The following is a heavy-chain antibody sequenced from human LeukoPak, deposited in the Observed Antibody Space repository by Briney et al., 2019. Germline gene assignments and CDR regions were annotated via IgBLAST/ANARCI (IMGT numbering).Heavy chain of an antibody. CDR2: INPNSGGT. V-gene: IGHV1-2*06. CDR1: GYTFTGYY. J-gene: IGHJ4*02. Sequence: ASVKVSCKASGYTFTGYYLHWVRQAPGQGLEWMGRINPNSGGTNYAQKFQGRVTVTRDTSISTAYMELSRLRSDDTAVYYCARDPLYYDSSGYESRWGQGTLVTVSS. D-gene: IGHD3-22*01. CDR3: ARDPLYYDSSGYESR.